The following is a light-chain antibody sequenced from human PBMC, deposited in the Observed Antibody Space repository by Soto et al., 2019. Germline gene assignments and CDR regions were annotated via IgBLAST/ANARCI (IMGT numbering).Light chain of an antibody. CDR1: QSINSY. CDR2: AAS. Sequence: DIQMTQSPSSLSASVGDRITITCRASQSINSYLSWYQRRPGKAPNLLIYAASSLQTGVPSRYSGSGSGTDFTLTISSVQPEDFATYYCQQSYSTPYTFGQGTKLEIK. V-gene: IGKV1-39*01. J-gene: IGKJ2*01. CDR3: QQSYSTPYT.